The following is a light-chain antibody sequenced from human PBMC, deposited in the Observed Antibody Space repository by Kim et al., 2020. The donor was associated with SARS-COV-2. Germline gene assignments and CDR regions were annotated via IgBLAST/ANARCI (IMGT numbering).Light chain of an antibody. CDR1: QSLSASY. CDR2: GAS. V-gene: IGKV3-20*01. Sequence: LSPGEGATLSCKASQSLSASYLAWYQQRPGQSPRLLIYGASTRAPGNPDRFSGSGSGTDFTLTISRLEPDDIAVYFCQRYGTSPYTFGQGTNLEI. J-gene: IGKJ2*01. CDR3: QRYGTSPYT.